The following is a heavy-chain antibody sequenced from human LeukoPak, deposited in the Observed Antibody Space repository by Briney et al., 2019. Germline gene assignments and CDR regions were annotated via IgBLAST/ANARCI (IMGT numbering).Heavy chain of an antibody. CDR3: ARERGGSYPAAHDY. CDR1: GFTFRYYT. Sequence: GGSLRLSCAASGFTFRYYTMNWVRQAPGKGLEWVSSISSSSNYIYYADSVKGRFTISRDNAKNSLYLQMNSLRAEDTAVYFCARERGGSYPAAHDYWGQGTLVTVSS. V-gene: IGHV3-21*01. CDR2: ISSSSNYI. D-gene: IGHD1-26*01. J-gene: IGHJ4*02.